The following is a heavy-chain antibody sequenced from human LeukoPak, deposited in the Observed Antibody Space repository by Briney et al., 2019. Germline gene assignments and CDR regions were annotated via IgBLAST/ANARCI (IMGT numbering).Heavy chain of an antibody. CDR3: ARDSHSSSWYFDY. J-gene: IGHJ4*02. Sequence: GGSLRLSCAASGFTVSSNYMSWVRQAPGKGLEWVSVIYSGGSTYYADSAKGRFTISRDNSKNTLYLQMNSLRAEDTAVYYCARDSHSSSWYFDYWGQGTLVTVSS. V-gene: IGHV3-66*01. CDR1: GFTVSSNY. D-gene: IGHD6-13*01. CDR2: IYSGGST.